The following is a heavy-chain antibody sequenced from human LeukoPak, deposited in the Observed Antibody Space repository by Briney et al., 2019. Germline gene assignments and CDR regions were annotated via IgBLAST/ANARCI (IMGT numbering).Heavy chain of an antibody. V-gene: IGHV3-74*03. Sequence: GALRLSFATSGFSFSSNLMHWVRQAPGKGLVWVSRINSDGSNTEYADSVKGRFTISRDNAKNTLYLQMNSLRAEDTAVYYCARDQSAVAGRLDCFDYWGQGTLVTVSS. D-gene: IGHD6-19*01. CDR3: ARDQSAVAGRLDCFDY. CDR2: INSDGSNT. CDR1: GFSFSSNL. J-gene: IGHJ4*02.